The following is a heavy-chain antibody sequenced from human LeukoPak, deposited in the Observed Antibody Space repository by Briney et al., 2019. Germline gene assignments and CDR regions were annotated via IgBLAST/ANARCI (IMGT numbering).Heavy chain of an antibody. D-gene: IGHD3-3*01. CDR2: VTSDGSGT. Sequence: GGSLRLSCAASGFTFSSYRMHWVRQVPGKGLVWVARVTSDGSGTNYADSVKGRFTISRDNSKDALYLQMNSLRAEDTAVYYCAKELKFWSGDAFDIWGQGTMVTVSS. V-gene: IGHV3-74*01. J-gene: IGHJ3*02. CDR1: GFTFSSYR. CDR3: AKELKFWSGDAFDI.